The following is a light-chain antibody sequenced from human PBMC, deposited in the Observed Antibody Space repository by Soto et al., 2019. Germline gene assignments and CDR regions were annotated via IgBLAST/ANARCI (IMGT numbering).Light chain of an antibody. J-gene: IGLJ1*01. V-gene: IGLV1-44*01. Sequence: QSVLTQPPSASGTPGQRVTISCSGSSSNIESNTVNWYQQLPGTAPKLLIYTNNQRPSGVPDRFSGSKSGTSASLAISGLPSEDEADYYCAAWDDSLNGYVFGTGTKVTVL. CDR1: SSNIESNT. CDR2: TNN. CDR3: AAWDDSLNGYV.